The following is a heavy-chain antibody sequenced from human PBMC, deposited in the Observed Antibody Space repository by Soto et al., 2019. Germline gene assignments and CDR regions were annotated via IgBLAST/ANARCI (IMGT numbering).Heavy chain of an antibody. J-gene: IGHJ5*02. CDR1: GGSFSGYY. V-gene: IGHV4-34*01. D-gene: IGHD3-3*01. Sequence: SETLSLTCAVYGGSFSGYYWSWIRQPPGKGLEWIGEINHSGSTNYNPSLKSRVTISVDTSKNQFSLKLSSVTAADTAVYYCGRGSLSPYYDFWSGYYPRFDPWGQGTLVTV. CDR2: INHSGST. CDR3: GRGSLSPYYDFWSGYYPRFDP.